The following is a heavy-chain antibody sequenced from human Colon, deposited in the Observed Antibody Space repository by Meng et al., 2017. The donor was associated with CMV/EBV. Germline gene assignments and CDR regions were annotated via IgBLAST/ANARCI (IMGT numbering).Heavy chain of an antibody. CDR3: ATGLSITWHDHN. V-gene: IGHV3-15*01. D-gene: IGHD2-2*01. CDR2: ILSKSDGGTI. CDR1: GFTFSSAW. Sequence: EVQLVESGGDLVKPVESLRLSCAASGFTFSSAWMNWVRQAPGKGLEWVGRILSKSDGGTIDLAAPVKGRFTISRDDSKNTLYLQINSLKTEDTAVYFCATGLSITWHDHNWGRGTLVTVSS. J-gene: IGHJ4*01.